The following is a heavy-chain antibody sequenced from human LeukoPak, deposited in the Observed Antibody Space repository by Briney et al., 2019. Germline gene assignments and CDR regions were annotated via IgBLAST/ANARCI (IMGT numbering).Heavy chain of an antibody. V-gene: IGHV4-34*01. CDR2: INHSGST. D-gene: IGHD6-6*01. Sequence: SETLSLTCAVYGGSFSGYYWSWIRQPPGKGLEWIGEINHSGSTNYNPSLKSRVTISVDTSKNQFSLKLSSVTAADTAVYYCASIASSFDYWGQGTLVTVSS. CDR1: GGSFSGYY. J-gene: IGHJ4*02. CDR3: ASIASSFDY.